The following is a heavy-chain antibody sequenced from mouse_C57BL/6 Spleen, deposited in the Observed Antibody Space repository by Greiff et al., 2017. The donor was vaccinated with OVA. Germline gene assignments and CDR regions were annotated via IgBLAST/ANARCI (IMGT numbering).Heavy chain of an antibody. Sequence: EVQVVESGAGLVKPGGSLKLSCAASGFTFSSYAMPWVRQSPEKRLEWVGTISNGGSYTYYTDNVKGRSTISGDKAKNTPYLQMSRLKSEDTAMYYCARDTHFDYWGQGTTLTVSA. CDR3: ARDTHFDY. CDR2: ISNGGSYT. J-gene: IGHJ2*01. V-gene: IGHV5-4*01. CDR1: GFTFSSYA.